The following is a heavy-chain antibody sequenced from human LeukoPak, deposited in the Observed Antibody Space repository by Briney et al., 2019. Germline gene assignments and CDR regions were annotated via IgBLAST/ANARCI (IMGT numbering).Heavy chain of an antibody. J-gene: IGHJ4*02. V-gene: IGHV4-38-2*02. D-gene: IGHD3-16*02. CDR3: ARVFRDYVWGSYRPSTTSDY. Sequence: SETLSLTCTVSGYSISSGYYWGWIRQPPGKGLEWIGSISHSGSTYYNPSLKSRVTISVDTSKNQFSLKLSSVTAADTAVYYCARVFRDYVWGSYRPSTTSDYWGQGILVTVSS. CDR2: ISHSGST. CDR1: GYSISSGYY.